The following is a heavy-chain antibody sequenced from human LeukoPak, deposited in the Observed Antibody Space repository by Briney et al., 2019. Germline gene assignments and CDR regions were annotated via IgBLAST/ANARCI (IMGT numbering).Heavy chain of an antibody. J-gene: IGHJ4*02. CDR3: AKDRRVPYYFDY. Sequence: GGSLRLSCAASGFTFSSYGMHWVRQAPGKGLEWVAFIRYDGSNKYYADSVKGRFTISRDNSKNTLYLQMNSLRAEDTAVYYCAKDRRVPYYFDYWGQGTLVTVSS. V-gene: IGHV3-30*02. CDR1: GFTFSSYG. D-gene: IGHD5/OR15-5a*01. CDR2: IRYDGSNK.